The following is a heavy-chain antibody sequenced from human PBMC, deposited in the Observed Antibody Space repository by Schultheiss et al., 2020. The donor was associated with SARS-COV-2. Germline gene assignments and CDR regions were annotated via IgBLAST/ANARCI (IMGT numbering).Heavy chain of an antibody. J-gene: IGHJ3*02. D-gene: IGHD2-15*01. CDR3: TRPYCSGGSCPRAFDI. Sequence: GGSLRLSCRGSGYMFTSYWIGWVRQMPGKGLEWMGIIYPGDSDTRYSPAFQGQVTISVDKSISTAYLQWSSLKASDTAMYYCTRPYCSGGSCPRAFDIWGQGTMVTVSS. V-gene: IGHV5-51*01. CDR2: IYPGDSDT. CDR1: GYMFTSYW.